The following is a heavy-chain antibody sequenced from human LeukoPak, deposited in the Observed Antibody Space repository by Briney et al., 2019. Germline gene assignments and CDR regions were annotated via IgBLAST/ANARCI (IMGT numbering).Heavy chain of an antibody. CDR2: ISGSGVSS. CDR3: AKTAVAGYSANYYYFDY. J-gene: IGHJ4*02. CDR1: GFSFRSNA. D-gene: IGHD6-19*01. Sequence: PGGSLRLSCAASGFSFRSNAMSWVRQAPGKGLEWVSTISGSGVSSYYADSVKGRFTISRDNSKNTLYLQMNSLRAEDTAVYYCAKTAVAGYSANYYYFDYWGQGTLVTVSS. V-gene: IGHV3-23*01.